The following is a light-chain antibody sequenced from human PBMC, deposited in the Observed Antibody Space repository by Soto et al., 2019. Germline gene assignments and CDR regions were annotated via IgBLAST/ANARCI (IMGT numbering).Light chain of an antibody. J-gene: IGLJ7*01. V-gene: IGLV2-11*01. CDR1: SSDVGGYNY. Sequence: QSALTQPRSVSGSPGQSVTISCTGTSSDVGGYNYVSWYQQHPGKAPKLMIYDVSKRPSGAPDRFSGSKSGNTASLTISGLQAEDEADYYCCSYAGSYAVFGGGTQLTVL. CDR3: CSYAGSYAV. CDR2: DVS.